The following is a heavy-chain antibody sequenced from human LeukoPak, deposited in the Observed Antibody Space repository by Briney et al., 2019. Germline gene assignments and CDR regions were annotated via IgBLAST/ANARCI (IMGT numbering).Heavy chain of an antibody. CDR1: GYTFTSYG. CDR2: ISAYNGNT. V-gene: IGHV1-18*01. Sequence: ASVKVSCKASGYTFTSYGISWVRQAPGQGLEWMGWISAYNGNTNYAQKLQGRVTMTTDTSTSTAYMELRGLRSDDTAVYYCARRGYDFWSGYYALDYWGQGTLVTVSS. J-gene: IGHJ4*02. D-gene: IGHD3-3*01. CDR3: ARRGYDFWSGYYALDY.